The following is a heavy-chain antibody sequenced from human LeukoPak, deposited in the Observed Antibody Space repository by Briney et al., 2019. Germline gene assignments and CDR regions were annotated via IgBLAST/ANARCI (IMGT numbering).Heavy chain of an antibody. CDR2: IYHSGST. D-gene: IGHD6-19*01. Sequence: PSETLSLTCTVSGYSISSGYYWGWIRQPPGKGLEWIGSIYHSGSTYYNPSLKSRVTISVDTSKNQFSLKLSSVTAADTAVYYCAKDVIAVAASSVVAFDIWGQGTMVTVSS. CDR1: GYSISSGYY. V-gene: IGHV4-38-2*02. J-gene: IGHJ3*02. CDR3: AKDVIAVAASSVVAFDI.